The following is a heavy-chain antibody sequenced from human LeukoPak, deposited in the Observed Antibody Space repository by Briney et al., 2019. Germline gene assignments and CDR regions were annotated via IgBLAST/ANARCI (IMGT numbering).Heavy chain of an antibody. Sequence: QPGGSLRLPCEASGFTFGSYAMYWVRQAPGKGLEWVAGIFGSGGSAHYADSVKGRFTISRDNSKNTVYLQINSLRAEDTAVYYCGKTTTGYSSGQKPAWPVDYWGQGTLVTVSS. CDR3: GKTTTGYSSGQKPAWPVDY. V-gene: IGHV3-23*01. D-gene: IGHD6-19*01. CDR1: GFTFGSYA. CDR2: IFGSGGSA. J-gene: IGHJ4*02.